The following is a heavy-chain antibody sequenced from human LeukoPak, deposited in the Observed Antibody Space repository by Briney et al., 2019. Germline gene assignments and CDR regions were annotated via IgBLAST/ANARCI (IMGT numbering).Heavy chain of an antibody. J-gene: IGHJ4*02. D-gene: IGHD6-19*01. CDR2: IHYSEIT. V-gene: IGHV4-59*01. Sequence: PSETLSLTCSVSGASISGYHWSWIRQPPGKGLEWIGYIHYSEITNYNPSLRSRVTISVDTSKNQFSLKLSSVTAADTAVYYCARDQWRSSGVLDYWGQGTLVTVSS. CDR1: GASISGYH. CDR3: ARDQWRSSGVLDY.